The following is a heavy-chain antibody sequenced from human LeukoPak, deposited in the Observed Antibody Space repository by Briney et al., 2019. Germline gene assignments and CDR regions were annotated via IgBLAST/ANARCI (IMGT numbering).Heavy chain of an antibody. V-gene: IGHV4-34*01. Sequence: PSETLSLTCAVYGGSFSGYYWSWIRQPPGKGLEWIGEINHRGSTNYNPSLKSRVTISVDTSKNQFSLKLSSVTAADTAVYYCARVGHNGDVDYWGQGTLVTISS. CDR3: ARVGHNGDVDY. CDR1: GGSFSGYY. D-gene: IGHD2-8*01. J-gene: IGHJ4*02. CDR2: INHRGST.